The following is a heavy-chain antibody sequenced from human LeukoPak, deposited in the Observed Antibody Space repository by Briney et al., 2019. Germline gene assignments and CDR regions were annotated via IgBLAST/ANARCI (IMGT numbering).Heavy chain of an antibody. CDR1: GGSISSYY. CDR3: ASSPFGYYDSSGYYPRTNWSDP. J-gene: IGHJ5*02. D-gene: IGHD3-22*01. V-gene: IGHV4-59*01. Sequence: SETLSLTCTVSGGSISSYYWSWIRQPPGKGLEWIGYIYYSGSTNYNPSLKSRVTISVDTSKNQFSLKLSSVTAADTAVYYCASSPFGYYDSSGYYPRTNWSDPWGQGTLVTVSS. CDR2: IYYSGST.